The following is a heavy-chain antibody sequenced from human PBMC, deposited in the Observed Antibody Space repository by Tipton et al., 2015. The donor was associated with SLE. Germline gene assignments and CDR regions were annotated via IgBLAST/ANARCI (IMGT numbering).Heavy chain of an antibody. CDR1: GDSISNGDDY. CDR3: TRGPDCSGGSCQIDY. CDR2: IYYGGGT. Sequence: TLSLTCTVSGDSISNGDDYWSWIRQPPGKGLEWIGNIYYGGGTYYNPSLESRVTISLDTSKNQFSLKLTSVTAADTAVYYSTRGPDCSGGSCQIDYWGQGILVTVSS. V-gene: IGHV4-31*03. D-gene: IGHD2-15*01. J-gene: IGHJ4*02.